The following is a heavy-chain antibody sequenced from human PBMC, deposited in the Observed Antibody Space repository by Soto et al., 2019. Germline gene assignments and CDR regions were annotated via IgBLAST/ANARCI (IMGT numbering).Heavy chain of an antibody. Sequence: LETLSLTCDVSGGSISSSSYYWGWIRQPPGKGLEWIGSIYYSGSTYYNPSLKSRVTISVDTSKNQFSLKLSSVAAADTAVYYCARLVRDSSGWYLDYWGQGTLVTVSS. D-gene: IGHD6-19*01. CDR2: IYYSGST. V-gene: IGHV4-39*01. J-gene: IGHJ4*02. CDR3: ARLVRDSSGWYLDY. CDR1: GGSISSSSYY.